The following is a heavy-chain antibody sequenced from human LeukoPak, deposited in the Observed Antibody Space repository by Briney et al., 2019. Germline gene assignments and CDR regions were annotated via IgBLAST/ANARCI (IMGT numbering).Heavy chain of an antibody. CDR1: GFTFSSYG. Sequence: GGSLRLSCAASGFTFSSYGMSWVRQAPGKGLEWVSAISGSGGSTYYADSVKGRFTISRDNSKNTLYLQMNSLRAEDTAVYYCAKGSYGSGSYTDYWGQGTLVTVSS. V-gene: IGHV3-23*01. J-gene: IGHJ4*02. D-gene: IGHD3-10*01. CDR3: AKGSYGSGSYTDY. CDR2: ISGSGGST.